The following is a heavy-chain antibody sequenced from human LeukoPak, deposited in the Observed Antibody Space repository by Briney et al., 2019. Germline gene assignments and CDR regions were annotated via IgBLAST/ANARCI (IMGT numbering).Heavy chain of an antibody. CDR1: GYTLTELS. V-gene: IGHV1-24*01. J-gene: IGHJ4*02. CDR2: FDPEDGET. D-gene: IGHD3-10*01. CDR3: ATARYYYGSGKLYYFDY. Sequence: ASVKVSCKVSGYTLTELSMHCVRQAPGKGLEGMGGFDPEDGETIYAQKFQGRVTMTEDTSTDTAYMELSSLRSEDTAVYYCATARYYYGSGKLYYFDYWGQGTLVTVSS.